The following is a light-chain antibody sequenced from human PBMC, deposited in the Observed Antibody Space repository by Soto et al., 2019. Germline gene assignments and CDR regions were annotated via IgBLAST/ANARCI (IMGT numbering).Light chain of an antibody. CDR3: AAWDDSLSGHYV. Sequence: QSVLTQPPSASGTPGERGTVSCSGSSSNIGSNYVYWYQQLPGTAPKLLIYSNNQRPSGVPDRSSGSKSGTSASLAISGLRSEDEADYYCAAWDDSLSGHYVFGTGTKVTVL. CDR2: SNN. J-gene: IGLJ1*01. CDR1: SSNIGSNY. V-gene: IGLV1-47*02.